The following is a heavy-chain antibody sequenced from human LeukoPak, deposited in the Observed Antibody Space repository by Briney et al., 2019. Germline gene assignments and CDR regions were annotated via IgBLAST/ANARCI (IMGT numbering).Heavy chain of an antibody. J-gene: IGHJ4*02. Sequence: GGSLRLSCAASGFTFSGYDMSWVRQAPGKGLEWVSYTSSSSSTIYYADSVKSRFTISRDNAKNSLYLQMNSLRAEDTAVYYCAREGAKRGYSGYDAMYWGQGTLVIVSS. CDR2: TSSSSSTI. CDR1: GFTFSGYD. CDR3: AREGAKRGYSGYDAMY. V-gene: IGHV3-48*04. D-gene: IGHD5-12*01.